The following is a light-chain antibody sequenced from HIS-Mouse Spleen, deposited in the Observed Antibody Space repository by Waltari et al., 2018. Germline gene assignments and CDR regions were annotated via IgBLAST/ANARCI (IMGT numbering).Light chain of an antibody. CDR1: RSNLGTKY. CDR2: RNN. V-gene: IGLV1-47*01. Sequence: QSVLTQPPSASGTPVQRFTISCSGSRSNLGTKYLYWYQQPPGTAPKLLIYRNNQRPSGVPGRFSGSKSGTSASLAISGLRSEDEADYYCAAWDDSLSGYVFGTGTKVTVL. CDR3: AAWDDSLSGYV. J-gene: IGLJ1*01.